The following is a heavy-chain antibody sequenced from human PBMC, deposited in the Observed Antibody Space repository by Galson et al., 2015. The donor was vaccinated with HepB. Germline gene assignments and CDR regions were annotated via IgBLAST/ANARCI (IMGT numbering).Heavy chain of an antibody. J-gene: IGHJ6*02. CDR1: GFTFSSYS. Sequence: SLRLSCAASGFTFSSYSMNWVRQAPGKGLEWVSYISSSSSTIYYADSVKGRFTISRDNAKNSLYLQMNSLRAEDTAVYYCASLRGTPLYYYYGMDVWGQGTTVTVSS. D-gene: IGHD3-10*01. CDR3: ASLRGTPLYYYYGMDV. V-gene: IGHV3-48*01. CDR2: ISSSSSTI.